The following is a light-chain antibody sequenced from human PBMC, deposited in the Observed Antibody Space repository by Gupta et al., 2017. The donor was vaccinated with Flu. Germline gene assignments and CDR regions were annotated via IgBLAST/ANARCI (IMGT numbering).Light chain of an antibody. V-gene: IGKV1-39*01. Sequence: TQSPSSLSASVGDRVTITCRASEGIRSYLNWYHQKPGKAPQLLIYGSSKLLIGVPSRFSGSGSGTDFTLTIGTLQPEDFGTYYCQQSFRSPPTFGAGTKVE. CDR2: GSS. CDR1: EGIRSY. CDR3: QQSFRSPPT. J-gene: IGKJ4*01.